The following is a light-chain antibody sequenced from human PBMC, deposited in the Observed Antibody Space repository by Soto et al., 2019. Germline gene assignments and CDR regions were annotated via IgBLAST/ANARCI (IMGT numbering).Light chain of an antibody. CDR2: KAS. CDR3: QQYNSDQWT. Sequence: DIQMTQSPSTLSASVGARVTITCRASQSISIWLAWYQQKPGKAPKLLIHKASSLESGVPTRFSGSGSGTEFTLTISSLQPDDFATYYCQQYNSDQWTFGQGTKVEIQ. V-gene: IGKV1-5*03. CDR1: QSISIW. J-gene: IGKJ1*01.